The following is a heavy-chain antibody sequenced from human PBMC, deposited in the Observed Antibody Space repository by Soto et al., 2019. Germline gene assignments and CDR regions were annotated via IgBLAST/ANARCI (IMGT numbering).Heavy chain of an antibody. D-gene: IGHD6-13*01. CDR2: IIPIFGTA. Sequence: ASVKVSCKSSGGTFSSYSISWGRQAPGQGLEWMGGIIPIFGTANYAQKFQGRVTITADESTSTAYMELSSLRSEDTAVYYCARRGGQQLSAFDIWGQGTMVTVSS. CDR1: GGTFSSYS. V-gene: IGHV1-69*13. J-gene: IGHJ3*02. CDR3: ARRGGQQLSAFDI.